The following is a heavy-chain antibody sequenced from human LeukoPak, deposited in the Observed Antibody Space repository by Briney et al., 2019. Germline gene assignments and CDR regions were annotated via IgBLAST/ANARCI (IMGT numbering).Heavy chain of an antibody. CDR3: ARDFRNFDWSLETNWFDP. CDR2: ISAYNGNT. Sequence: ASVKVSCKASGYTFTSYGISWVRQAPGQGLEWMGWISAYNGNTNYAQKLQGRVTMTTDTSTSTAYMELRSLRSDDTAVYYCARDFRNFDWSLETNWFDPWGQGTLVTVSS. D-gene: IGHD3-9*01. CDR1: GYTFTSYG. V-gene: IGHV1-18*01. J-gene: IGHJ5*02.